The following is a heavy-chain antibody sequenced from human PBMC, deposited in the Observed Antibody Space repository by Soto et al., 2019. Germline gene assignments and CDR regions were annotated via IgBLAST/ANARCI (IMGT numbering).Heavy chain of an antibody. CDR3: ARWSGVGVAGMDV. J-gene: IGHJ6*02. CDR2: SFYSGIT. V-gene: IGHV4-30-4*01. Sequence: QVQLQESGPRLVKPLQTLSLTCTVSGDSINSGDYYWSWIRQPPGRGLEWVGYSFYSGITDYNPSLKSRMTISLDTSKTQFPLRSNSVTAADTAVYFCARWSGVGVAGMDVWGQGTTVSVSS. D-gene: IGHD3-10*01. CDR1: GDSINSGDYY.